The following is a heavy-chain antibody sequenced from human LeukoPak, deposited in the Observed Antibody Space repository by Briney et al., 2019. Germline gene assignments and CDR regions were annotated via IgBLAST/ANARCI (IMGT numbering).Heavy chain of an antibody. Sequence: GGSLRLSCAASGFTFSSYAMSWVRQAPGKGLVWVSRVNGDEGSSSYADSVTGRFTISRDNANNTLYLQMNNLGVEDTAVYYCARVRGNCGGGSCHTFDTWGQGTLVTVSS. J-gene: IGHJ4*02. V-gene: IGHV3-74*01. D-gene: IGHD2-15*01. CDR1: GFTFSSYA. CDR2: VNGDEGSS. CDR3: ARVRGNCGGGSCHTFDT.